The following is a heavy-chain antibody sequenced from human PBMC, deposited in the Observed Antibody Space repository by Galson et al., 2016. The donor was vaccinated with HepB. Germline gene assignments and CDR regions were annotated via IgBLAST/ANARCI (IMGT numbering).Heavy chain of an antibody. D-gene: IGHD5-12*01. V-gene: IGHV1-46*01. CDR2: INPSGGFT. J-gene: IGHJ4*02. CDR1: GYTFSSYY. CDR3: ARGADSGYDLGDF. Sequence: SVKVSCKASGYTFSSYYLHWVRQAPGQGLEWMGIINPSGGFTSYAPKFQGRVAMTRDTSTSTVYMELSSLRSEDTAVYYCARGADSGYDLGDFWGQGPLVTVSS.